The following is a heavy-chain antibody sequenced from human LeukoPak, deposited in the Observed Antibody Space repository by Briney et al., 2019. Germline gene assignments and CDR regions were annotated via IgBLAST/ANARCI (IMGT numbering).Heavy chain of an antibody. V-gene: IGHV1-69*06. CDR3: ARDFRGIAAADTRLSWFDP. CDR1: GGTFSSYA. CDR2: IIPIFGTA. J-gene: IGHJ5*02. D-gene: IGHD6-13*01. Sequence: GASVKVSCKASGGTFSSYAISWVRQAPGQGLEWMGGIIPIFGTANYAQKFQGRVTITADKSTSTACMERSSLRSEDTAVYYCARDFRGIAAADTRLSWFDPWGQGTLVTVSS.